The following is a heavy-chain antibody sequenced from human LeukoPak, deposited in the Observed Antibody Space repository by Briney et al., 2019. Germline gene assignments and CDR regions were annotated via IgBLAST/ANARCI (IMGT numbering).Heavy chain of an antibody. CDR1: GFTFDDYA. D-gene: IGHD5-24*01. J-gene: IGHJ4*02. CDR3: AKSGYNRFDY. CDR2: FSGSGGDT. Sequence: PGGSLRLSCAASGFTFDDYAMHWVRQAPGKGLEWVSAFSGSGGDTYYADSVKGRFTISRDNSKNTLYLQMNSLRAEDTAVYYCAKSGYNRFDYWGQGTLVTVPS. V-gene: IGHV3-23*01.